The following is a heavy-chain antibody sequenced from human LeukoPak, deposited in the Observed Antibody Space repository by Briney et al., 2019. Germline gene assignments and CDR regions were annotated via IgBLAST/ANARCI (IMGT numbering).Heavy chain of an antibody. V-gene: IGHV4-34*01. CDR3: ARVLPYCSSTSCYSGGVRLNWFDP. Sequence: SETLSLTCAVYGGSFSGYYWSWIRQPPGKGLEWIGEINHSGSTNYNPSLKSRVTISVDTSKNQFSLKPSSVTAADTAVYYCARVLPYCSSTSCYSGGVRLNWFDPWGQGTLVTVSS. CDR1: GGSFSGYY. CDR2: INHSGST. J-gene: IGHJ5*02. D-gene: IGHD2-2*01.